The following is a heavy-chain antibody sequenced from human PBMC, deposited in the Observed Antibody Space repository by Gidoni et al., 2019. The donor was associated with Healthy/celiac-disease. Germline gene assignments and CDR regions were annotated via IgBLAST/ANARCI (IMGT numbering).Heavy chain of an antibody. CDR1: GFTFDDYA. Sequence: EVQLVESGGGLVQPGRSLRLSCAASGFTFDDYAMHWVRQATGKGLEWVSGISWNSGSIGYADSVKGRFTISRDKAKNSLYLQMNSLRAEDTALYYCAKGGTHFDYWGQGTLVTVSS. CDR2: ISWNSGSI. V-gene: IGHV3-9*01. CDR3: AKGGTHFDY. D-gene: IGHD1-1*01. J-gene: IGHJ4*02.